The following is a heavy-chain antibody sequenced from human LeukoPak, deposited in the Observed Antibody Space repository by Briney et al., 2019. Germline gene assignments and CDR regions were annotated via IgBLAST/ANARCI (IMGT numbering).Heavy chain of an antibody. V-gene: IGHV3-72*01. Sequence: PGGSLRLSCAASGFSFTDHYMDWVRQAPGKGVEWIGRARTKAKSYTTEYAASVRGRLTVSRDDSKNSLYLQLNSLKTEDTAVYYCARAARETHGTSYYYGIDIWGQGTMVTVSS. J-gene: IGHJ3*02. CDR3: ARAARETHGTSYYYGIDI. CDR1: GFSFTDHY. D-gene: IGHD3-22*01. CDR2: ARTKAKSYTT.